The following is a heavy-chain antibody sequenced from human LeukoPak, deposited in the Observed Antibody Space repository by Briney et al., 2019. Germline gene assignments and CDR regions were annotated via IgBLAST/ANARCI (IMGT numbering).Heavy chain of an antibody. CDR1: GFTFGSYG. J-gene: IGHJ6*03. V-gene: IGHV3-30*02. CDR3: AKDPQEFCDDDDYYYMDV. CDR2: IRYDGSDK. Sequence: RGSLRLSCAASGFTFGSYGMHWVRQAPGKGLEWVAFIRYDGSDKYYADSVKGRFTISRDNSKNTLYLQMNSLRAEDTAVYYCAKDPQEFCDDDDYYYMDVWGKGTTVTVSS. D-gene: IGHD1-1*01.